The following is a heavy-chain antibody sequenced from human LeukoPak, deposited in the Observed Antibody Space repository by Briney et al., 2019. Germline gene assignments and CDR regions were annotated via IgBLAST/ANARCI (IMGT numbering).Heavy chain of an antibody. D-gene: IGHD6-19*01. V-gene: IGHV1-2*02. J-gene: IGHJ4*02. CDR3: ARFPLGQWLGFDY. CDR2: INPNSGGT. CDR1: GYTFTGYY. Sequence: GAPVKVSCKASGYTFTGYYMHWVRQAPGQGLEWMGWINPNSGGTNYAQKFQGRVTMTRDTSISTAYMELSRLRSDDTAVYYCARFPLGQWLGFDYWGQGTLVTVSS.